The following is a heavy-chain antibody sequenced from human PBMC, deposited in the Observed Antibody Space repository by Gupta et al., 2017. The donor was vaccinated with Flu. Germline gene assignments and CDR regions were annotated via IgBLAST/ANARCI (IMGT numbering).Heavy chain of an antibody. Sequence: RQSPGKGLEWIGEIFHSGATNYNPSLKSRVTILIDTSENQFYRKMSSVTAADTAVYYCARGNVLMLYAALDYWGQGTLVTVSS. J-gene: IGHJ4*02. CDR2: IFHSGAT. CDR3: ARGNVLMLYAALDY. V-gene: IGHV4-34*01. D-gene: IGHD2-8*01.